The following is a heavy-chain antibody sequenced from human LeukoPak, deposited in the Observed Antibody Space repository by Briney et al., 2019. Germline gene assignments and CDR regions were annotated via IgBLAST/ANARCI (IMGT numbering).Heavy chain of an antibody. CDR3: ARDQSLLWWSRNAYYYYGMDV. V-gene: IGHV3-30*04. D-gene: IGHD2-21*01. CDR2: ISYDGSNK. J-gene: IGHJ6*02. CDR1: GFTFSSYA. Sequence: GRSLRLSCAASGFTFSSYAMHWVRQAPGKGLEWVAVISYDGSNKYYADSVKGRFTISRDNSKNTLYLQMNSLRAEDPAVYYCARDQSLLWWSRNAYYYYGMDVWGQGTTVTVSS.